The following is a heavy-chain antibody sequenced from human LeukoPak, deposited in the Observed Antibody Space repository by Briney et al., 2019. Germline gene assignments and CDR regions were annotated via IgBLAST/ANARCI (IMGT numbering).Heavy chain of an antibody. J-gene: IGHJ3*02. Sequence: PSETLSLTCTVSGVSISSYYWSWIRQPPGKGLEWIGYIYYSGSTNYNPSLKSRVTISVDTSKNQFSLKLSSVTAADTAVYCCARSELPDAFDIWGQGTMVTVSS. D-gene: IGHD1-7*01. CDR2: IYYSGST. CDR3: ARSELPDAFDI. V-gene: IGHV4-59*01. CDR1: GVSISSYY.